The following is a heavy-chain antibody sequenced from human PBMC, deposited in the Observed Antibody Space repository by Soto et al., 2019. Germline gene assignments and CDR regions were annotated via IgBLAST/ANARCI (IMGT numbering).Heavy chain of an antibody. J-gene: IGHJ5*02. CDR2: IYHSGST. V-gene: IGHV4-30-2*01. CDR3: ARRIAVAENNWFDP. D-gene: IGHD6-19*01. CDR1: GGSISSGGYS. Sequence: QLQLQESGSGLVKPSQTLSLTCAVSGGSISSGGYSWSWIRQPPGKGLEWIGYIYHSGSTYYNPSITSRLTISIDRSKNQFPLKLSSVTAADTAVYYCARRIAVAENNWFDPWGQGTLVTVCS.